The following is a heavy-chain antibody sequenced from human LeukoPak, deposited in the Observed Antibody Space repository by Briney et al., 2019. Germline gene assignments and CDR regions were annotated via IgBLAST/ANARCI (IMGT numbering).Heavy chain of an antibody. Sequence: GGSLRLSCAASGFTFDDYAMHWVRQAPGKGLEWVSGISGSAGSTYYADSVKGRFTISRDNAKNSLYLQMNSLRAEDTAVYYCAGGIAVARAYWGQGTLVTVSS. D-gene: IGHD6-19*01. J-gene: IGHJ4*02. CDR3: AGGIAVARAY. V-gene: IGHV3-20*04. CDR1: GFTFDDYA. CDR2: ISGSAGST.